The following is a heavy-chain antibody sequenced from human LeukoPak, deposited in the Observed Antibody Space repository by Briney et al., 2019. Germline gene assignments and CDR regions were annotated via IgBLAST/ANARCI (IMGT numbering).Heavy chain of an antibody. CDR1: GSTFSSYG. CDR2: ISDDGTRK. D-gene: IGHD3-22*01. V-gene: IGHV3-30*03. Sequence: GGSLRLSCAASGSTFSSYGIHWVRLAPGKGLEWVAVISDDGTRKYYEDSVQGRFTISRDNSKNTLYLQMNSLRAEDTAVYYCARVGYYDSSDYYHEDAFDIWGQGTMVTVSS. J-gene: IGHJ3*02. CDR3: ARVGYYDSSDYYHEDAFDI.